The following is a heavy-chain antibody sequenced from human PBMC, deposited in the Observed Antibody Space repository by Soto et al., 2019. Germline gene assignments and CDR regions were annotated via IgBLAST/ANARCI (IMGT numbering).Heavy chain of an antibody. CDR1: GGTFSSYA. J-gene: IGHJ5*02. D-gene: IGHD6-13*01. CDR2: IIPIFGTA. CDR3: ARDQDSSSWNNWFDP. V-gene: IGHV1-69*13. Sequence: SLKLSCKASGGTFSSYAISWVRQAPGQGLEWMGGIIPIFGTANYAQKFQGRVTITADESTSTAYMELSSLRSEDTAVYYCARDQDSSSWNNWFDPWGQGTLVTVSS.